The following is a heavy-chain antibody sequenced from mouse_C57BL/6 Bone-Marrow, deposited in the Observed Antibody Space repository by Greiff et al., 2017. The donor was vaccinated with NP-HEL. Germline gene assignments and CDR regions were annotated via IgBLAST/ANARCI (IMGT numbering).Heavy chain of an antibody. Sequence: VQLQQSGAELVRPGASVKFSCTASGFNIKDYYMHWVKQRPEQGLEWIGRLYPEVGDTEYAPKFQGKATMTADTSSNTAYLQLSSLTSEDTAVYYCTTTTVVASRYFDVWGTGTTVTVSS. D-gene: IGHD1-1*01. CDR3: TTTTVVASRYFDV. J-gene: IGHJ1*03. V-gene: IGHV14-1*01. CDR1: GFNIKDYY. CDR2: LYPEVGDT.